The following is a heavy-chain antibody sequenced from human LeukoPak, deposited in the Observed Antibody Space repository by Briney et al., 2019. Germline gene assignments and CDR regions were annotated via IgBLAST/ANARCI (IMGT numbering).Heavy chain of an antibody. Sequence: SETLSLTCTVSGGSISSGGYYWSWIRQHPGKGLEWIGYIYYSGSTYYNPSLKSRVTISVDTSKNQFSLKLSSVTAADTAVYYWARVGSSWQFYYYYGMDVWGQGTTVTVSS. CDR3: ARVGSSWQFYYYYGMDV. CDR2: IYYSGST. CDR1: GGSISSGGYY. V-gene: IGHV4-31*03. J-gene: IGHJ6*02. D-gene: IGHD6-13*01.